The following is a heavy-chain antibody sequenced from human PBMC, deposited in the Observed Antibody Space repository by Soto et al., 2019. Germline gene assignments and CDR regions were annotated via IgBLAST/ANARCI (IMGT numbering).Heavy chain of an antibody. Sequence: SETLSLTCAVYGGSFSGYYWSWIRQPPGKGLEWIGEINHSGSTNYNPSLKSRVTTSVDTSKNQFSLKLSSVTAADTAVYYCARELGDMDVWGKGTTVTVSS. CDR1: GGSFSGYY. D-gene: IGHD1-7*01. CDR2: INHSGST. J-gene: IGHJ6*03. CDR3: ARELGDMDV. V-gene: IGHV4-34*01.